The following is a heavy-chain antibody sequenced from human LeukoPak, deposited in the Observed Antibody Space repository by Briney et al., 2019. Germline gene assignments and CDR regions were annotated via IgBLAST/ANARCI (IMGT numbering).Heavy chain of an antibody. CDR3: ASYDFWSGYFHAFDI. D-gene: IGHD3-3*01. V-gene: IGHV1-2*02. J-gene: IGHJ3*02. Sequence: ASVKVSCKASGYTFTGYYMHWVRQAPGQGLEWMGWINPNSGGTNYAQKFQGRVTMTRDTSISTAYMELSRLRSDDTAVYYCASYDFWSGYFHAFDIWGQGTMVTFSS. CDR1: GYTFTGYY. CDR2: INPNSGGT.